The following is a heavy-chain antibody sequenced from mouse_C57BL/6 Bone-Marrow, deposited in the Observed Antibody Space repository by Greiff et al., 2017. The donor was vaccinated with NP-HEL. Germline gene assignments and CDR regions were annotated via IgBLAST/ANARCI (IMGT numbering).Heavy chain of an antibody. D-gene: IGHD2-4*01. CDR1: GFTFSDYS. V-gene: IGHV5-16*01. J-gene: IGHJ4*01. CDR2: INYDGSST. CDR3: AREGGLRRRTYAMDY. Sequence: EVKLMESEGGLVQPGSSMKLSCTASGFTFSDYSMAWVRQVPEKGLEWVANINYDGSSTYYLDSLKSRFTISRDNAKNILYLQMSSLKSEDTATYYCAREGGLRRRTYAMDYWGQGTSVTVSS.